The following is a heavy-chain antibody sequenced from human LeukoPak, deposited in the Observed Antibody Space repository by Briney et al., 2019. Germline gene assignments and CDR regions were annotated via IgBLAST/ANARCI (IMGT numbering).Heavy chain of an antibody. J-gene: IGHJ4*02. V-gene: IGHV4-59*01. CDR3: ARGTKTGYTGYDWNY. CDR1: GGSISSYY. Sequence: SETLSLTCTVSGGSISSYYWSWIRQPPGKGLEWIGYIYDIGSTSYNPSLKSRVTISVDTSSNQFSLMLTSVTAADTAVYYCARGTKTGYTGYDWNYWGQGSLVSVTS. D-gene: IGHD5-12*01. CDR2: IYDIGST.